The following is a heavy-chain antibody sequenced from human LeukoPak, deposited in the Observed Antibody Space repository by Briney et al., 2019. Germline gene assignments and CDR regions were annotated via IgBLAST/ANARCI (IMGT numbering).Heavy chain of an antibody. V-gene: IGHV3-23*01. Sequence: GGSLRLSCAASGFTFSSYSMNWVRQAPGKGLEWVSTISSSAGMTYYADSVKGRFTMSRDNSKNTLNLQMNSLRAEDTAVYYCAKVTALISFGGVLDYWGLGTLVTVSS. CDR1: GFTFSSYS. D-gene: IGHD3-16*01. J-gene: IGHJ4*02. CDR2: ISSSAGMT. CDR3: AKVTALISFGGVLDY.